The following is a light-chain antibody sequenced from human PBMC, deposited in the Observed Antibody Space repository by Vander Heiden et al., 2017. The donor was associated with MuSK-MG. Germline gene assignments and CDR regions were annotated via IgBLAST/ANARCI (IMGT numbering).Light chain of an antibody. V-gene: IGKV4-1*01. CDR1: QSVLYSSNNKNY. CDR2: WAS. CDR3: QQDDSTPRT. J-gene: IGKJ2*01. Sequence: DIVMTQSPDSLAVSLGERATIDCKSSQSVLYSSNNKNYLAWYQHKPGQPPKLLIYWASTRESGVPDRFSGSGSGTDFTLTISSLHAEDVAVYYCQQDDSTPRTFGQGTKLEIK.